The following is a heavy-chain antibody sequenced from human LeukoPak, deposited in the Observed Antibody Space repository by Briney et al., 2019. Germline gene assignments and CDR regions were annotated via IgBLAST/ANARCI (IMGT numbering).Heavy chain of an antibody. CDR2: IYPGDSDA. D-gene: IGHD1-26*01. V-gene: IGHV5-51*01. Sequence: GESLKISCRGSGYSFTSYWIGWVRQMPGKGLEWMGIIYPGDSDARYSPSLQGEVTISADKSISNAYLQWSSLKASDTAIYYCARRAAESELLDYWGQGTLVTVSS. J-gene: IGHJ4*02. CDR1: GYSFTSYW. CDR3: ARRAAESELLDY.